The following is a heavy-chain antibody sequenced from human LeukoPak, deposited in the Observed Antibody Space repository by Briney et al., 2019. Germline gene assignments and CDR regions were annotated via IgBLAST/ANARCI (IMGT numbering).Heavy chain of an antibody. CDR1: GGSISRYY. CDR3: ARGGGWLQPFDY. D-gene: IGHD5-24*01. V-gene: IGHV4-59*08. CDR2: ISYSGST. Sequence: SETLSLTCTVSGGSISRYYWSWIRQPPGKGLEWIGYISYSGSTNYNPSLKSRVTISVDTSQNQFSLKLSSVTAADTAMYYCARGGGWLQPFDYWGQGTLVTVSS. J-gene: IGHJ4*02.